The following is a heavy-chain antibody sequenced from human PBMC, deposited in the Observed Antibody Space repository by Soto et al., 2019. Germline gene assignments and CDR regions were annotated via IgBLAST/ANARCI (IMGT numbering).Heavy chain of an antibody. CDR2: INPNSGGT. J-gene: IGHJ4*02. V-gene: IGHV1-2*04. CDR3: ARASMSSSWYAVDY. D-gene: IGHD6-13*01. Sequence: ASVKASCKASGYTITGKSMHWVRQEPGQGLEWMGWINPNSGGTNYAQKFQGWVTMTRDTSISTAYMELSRLRSDDTAVYYCARASMSSSWYAVDYWGQGTLVTVSS. CDR1: GYTITGKS.